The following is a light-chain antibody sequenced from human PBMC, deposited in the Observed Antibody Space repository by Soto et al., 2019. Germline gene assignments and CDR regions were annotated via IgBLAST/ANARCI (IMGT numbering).Light chain of an antibody. CDR1: SSNIGNNY. V-gene: IGLV1-51*01. J-gene: IGLJ1*01. CDR2: DND. Sequence: QSVLTQPPSVSAAPGQKVTISCSGSSSNIGNNYVSWYQHLPGTAPKLLIYDNDKRPSGIPDRFSGSKSGASATLDITGLQTGDEADFYCLTWDSSLSVAVFGTGTKVTVL. CDR3: LTWDSSLSVAV.